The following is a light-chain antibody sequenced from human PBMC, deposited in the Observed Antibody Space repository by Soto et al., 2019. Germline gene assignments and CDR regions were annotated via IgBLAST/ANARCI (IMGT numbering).Light chain of an antibody. CDR3: SSFTSTSTLV. CDR2: EVS. J-gene: IGLJ1*01. V-gene: IGLV2-14*01. Sequence: QSALTQPASVSGSPGQSITISCTGSSSDVGGYNYLSWYQQHPGKAPKLIIYEVSNRPSGVSDRFSGSKSGNTASLTISGLQAEDEADFFCSSFTSTSTLVFGTGTKV. CDR1: SSDVGGYNY.